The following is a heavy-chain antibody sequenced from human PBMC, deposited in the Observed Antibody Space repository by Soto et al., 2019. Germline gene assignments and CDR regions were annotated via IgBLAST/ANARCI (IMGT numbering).Heavy chain of an antibody. CDR2: IIPIFGTA. V-gene: IGHV1-69*13. J-gene: IGHJ6*02. CDR1: GGTFSSYA. CDR3: ARGSCSSTSCYTYYYYGMDV. D-gene: IGHD2-2*02. Sequence: SVKVSCKASGGTFSSYAISWVRQAPGQGLEWMGGIIPIFGTANYAQKFQGRVTITADESTSTAYMELSSLRSEDTAVYYCARGSCSSTSCYTYYYYGMDVWDQGTTVTVSS.